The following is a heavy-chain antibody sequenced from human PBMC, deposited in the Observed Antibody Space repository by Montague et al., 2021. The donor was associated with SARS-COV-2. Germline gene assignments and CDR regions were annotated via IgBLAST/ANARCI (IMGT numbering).Heavy chain of an antibody. V-gene: IGHV4-39*01. J-gene: IGHJ4*02. Sequence: SETLSLTCSVSGVSISSSNYYWGWVRQPPGKGLEWIGSVYYSRGTNYNPSLGSRVTISVDTSKNQFSLRLSSATAADTAVYYCGRGISSWRAVGYWGQGTQVAVSS. CDR2: VYYSRGT. D-gene: IGHD6-13*01. CDR3: GRGISSWRAVGY. CDR1: GVSISSSNYY.